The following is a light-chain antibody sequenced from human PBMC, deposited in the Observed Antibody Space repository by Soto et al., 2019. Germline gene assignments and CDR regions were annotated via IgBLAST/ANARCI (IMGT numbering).Light chain of an antibody. Sequence: QSALTQPASVSGSPGQSFTISCTGTSSYVGGYNYVSWYQQHPGRAPKLLIYEVSNRPSGVSNRFSGSKSGNTASLTISGLQAEDEADYYCSSYITTSTRVFGTGTKLTVL. CDR1: SSYVGGYNY. J-gene: IGLJ1*01. CDR2: EVS. V-gene: IGLV2-14*01. CDR3: SSYITTSTRV.